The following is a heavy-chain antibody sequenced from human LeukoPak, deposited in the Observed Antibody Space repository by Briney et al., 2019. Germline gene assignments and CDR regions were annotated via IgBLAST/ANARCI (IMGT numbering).Heavy chain of an antibody. CDR2: LSTSGST. CDR3: ARDRGSGSSYYYYYGMDV. CDR1: VDSISRLY. V-gene: IGHV4-4*07. D-gene: IGHD3-10*01. Sequence: PSETLSLTPTVSVDSISRLYGSGMPHPAGRGLEWMGRLSTSGSTNYSPAIKSRVTMSGDTSMNQFSLKLSSVTAADTAVYYCARDRGSGSSYYYYYGMDVWGQGTTVTVSS. J-gene: IGHJ6*02.